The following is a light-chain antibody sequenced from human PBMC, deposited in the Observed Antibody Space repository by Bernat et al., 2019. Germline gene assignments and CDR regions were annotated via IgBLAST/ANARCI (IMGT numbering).Light chain of an antibody. J-gene: IGKJ2*01. V-gene: IGKV1-5*03. CDR1: QSISRW. Sequence: DIQMTQSPSTLSASVGDRVTMTCRASQSISRWLAWYKQKPGQAPKLLIYMASSLESGVPSRFSGSGSGTEFTLTISSLQPDYFATYYCQQYHSYPYSFGQGTQLE. CDR3: QQYHSYPYS. CDR2: MAS.